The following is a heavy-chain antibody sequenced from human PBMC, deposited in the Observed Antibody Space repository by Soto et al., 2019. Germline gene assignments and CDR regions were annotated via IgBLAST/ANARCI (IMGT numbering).Heavy chain of an antibody. J-gene: IGHJ4*01. V-gene: IGHV3-33*01. CDR1: GFTFSSFG. D-gene: IGHD6-13*01. Sequence: QVQLVESGGGVVQPGRSLRLSCAASGFTFSSFGMHWVRQGPGKGLEWVALIYYDGSNKYYADSVKGLFTISRDNSKSTLYLQMNSMRAEDTAVYYCARDPTRIAAAQRGDFWGHGTLVTVSS. CDR3: ARDPTRIAAAQRGDF. CDR2: IYYDGSNK.